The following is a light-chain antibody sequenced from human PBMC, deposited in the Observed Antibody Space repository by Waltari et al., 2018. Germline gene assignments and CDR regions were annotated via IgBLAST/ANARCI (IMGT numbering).Light chain of an antibody. CDR3: HQCAHSPRT. Sequence: EIVLTQSPGTLSLSPGERATLSCRASETVTNKYLAWFQQKPGQTPRLLIYDTYFRATGVPDRFSGSGSGTDFTLTISRLEPEDFAVYYCHQCAHSPRTFGQGTRVEIK. CDR2: DTY. CDR1: ETVTNKY. J-gene: IGKJ1*01. V-gene: IGKV3-20*01.